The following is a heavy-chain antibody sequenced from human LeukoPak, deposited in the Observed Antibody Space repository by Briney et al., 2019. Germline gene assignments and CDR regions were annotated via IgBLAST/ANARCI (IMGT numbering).Heavy chain of an antibody. J-gene: IGHJ4*02. CDR2: INPNSGGT. CDR3: AAYDRSGYYYNW. V-gene: IGHV1-2*06. Sequence: ASVKVSCKASGYTFTGYYMHWVRQAPGQGLEWMGRINPNSGGTNYAQKFQGRVTMTRDTFISTAYMDLSRLRAGDTAVYYCAAYDRSGYYYNWGGQGTLVTVSA. D-gene: IGHD3-22*01. CDR1: GYTFTGYY.